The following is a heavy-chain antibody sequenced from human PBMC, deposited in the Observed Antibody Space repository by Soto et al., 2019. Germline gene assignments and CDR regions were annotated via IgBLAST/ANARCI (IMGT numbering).Heavy chain of an antibody. D-gene: IGHD2-15*01. CDR1: GGIFNNYA. V-gene: IGHV1-69*01. J-gene: IGHJ6*02. CDR2: IIPMFGTL. Sequence: QEQLVQSGAEVKKPGSSVKVSCKASGGIFNNYAISWVRQAPGQGLEWMGGIIPMFGTLNYAQKFQGRVTIAADESTSTAYMELTSLRSEDTAVYYCARGLRKGNYGMDVWGQGTTVTVSS. CDR3: ARGLRKGNYGMDV.